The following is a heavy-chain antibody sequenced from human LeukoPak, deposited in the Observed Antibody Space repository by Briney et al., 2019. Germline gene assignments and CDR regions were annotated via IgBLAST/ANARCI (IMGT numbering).Heavy chain of an antibody. V-gene: IGHV3-23*01. Sequence: GGSLRLSCAASRFTFSSYGMSWVRQAPGKGLEWVSGISGGGGGTYYADSVKGRFTISRDNSKNALYLQMNSLRADDTAVDYCATCLADFWGGYIHGFDYWGKGTRVTVSS. D-gene: IGHD3-3*01. CDR3: ATCLADFWGGYIHGFDY. CDR1: RFTFSSYG. J-gene: IGHJ4*02. CDR2: ISGGGGGT.